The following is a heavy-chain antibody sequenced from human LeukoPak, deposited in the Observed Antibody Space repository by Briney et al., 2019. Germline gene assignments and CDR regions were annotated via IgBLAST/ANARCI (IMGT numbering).Heavy chain of an antibody. D-gene: IGHD3-10*01. Sequence: PGGSLRLSCVASGFTFSSSWMTWVRQGPGKGLQWVASINQDEIHYVDAVRGRFTISRDNAKNSLYLQMNSLTADDTAVCYCVRSHHPGGWFDPWGQGTVVTVSS. CDR1: GFTFSSSW. CDR2: INQDEI. CDR3: VRSHHPGGWFDP. V-gene: IGHV3-7*01. J-gene: IGHJ5*02.